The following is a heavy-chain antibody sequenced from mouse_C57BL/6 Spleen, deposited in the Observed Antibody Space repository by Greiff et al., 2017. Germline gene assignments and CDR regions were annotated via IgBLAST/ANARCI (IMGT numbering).Heavy chain of an antibody. CDR3: ARSYYDYEWLAY. J-gene: IGHJ3*01. Sequence: QVQLQQPGAELVKPGASVKMSCKASGYTFTSYWITWVKQRPGQGLEWIGDIYPGSGSTNYNEKFMSKATLTVDTSSSTAYMQLSSQPSEDSAVFYCARSYYDYEWLAYWGQGTLVTVSA. V-gene: IGHV1-55*01. CDR2: IYPGSGST. D-gene: IGHD2-4*01. CDR1: GYTFTSYW.